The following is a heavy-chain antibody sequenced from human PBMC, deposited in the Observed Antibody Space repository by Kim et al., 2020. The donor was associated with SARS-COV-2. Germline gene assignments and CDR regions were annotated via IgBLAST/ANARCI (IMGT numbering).Heavy chain of an antibody. D-gene: IGHD3-10*01. CDR3: ARPPLLWFGENGMDV. V-gene: IGHV4-39*01. Sequence: SETLSLTCTVSGGSISSSSYYWGWIRQPPGKGLEWIGSIYYSGSTYYNPSLKSRVTISVDTSKNQFSLKLSSVTAADTAVYYCARPPLLWFGENGMDVWGQGTTVTVSS. J-gene: IGHJ6*02. CDR2: IYYSGST. CDR1: GGSISSSSYY.